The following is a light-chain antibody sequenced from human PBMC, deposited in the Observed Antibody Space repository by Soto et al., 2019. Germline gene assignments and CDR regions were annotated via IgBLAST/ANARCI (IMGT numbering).Light chain of an antibody. CDR3: SSYTSSSTRV. V-gene: IGLV2-14*01. CDR2: EVS. J-gene: IGLJ2*01. Sequence: QSALTQPRSVSGSPGQSVTISCTGTSSDVGGYNYVSWYQQHPGKAPKVLIYEVSNRPSGVSNRFSGSKSGNTASLTISGLQAEDEADYYCSSYTSSSTRVFGGGTKVTVL. CDR1: SSDVGGYNY.